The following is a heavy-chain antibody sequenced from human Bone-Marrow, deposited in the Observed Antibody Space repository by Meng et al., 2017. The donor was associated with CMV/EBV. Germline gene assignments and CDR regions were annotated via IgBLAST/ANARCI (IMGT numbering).Heavy chain of an antibody. CDR3: ARDVTTRGYSGMDV. CDR2: IAYDGSIE. Sequence: GGSLRLSCVASGSTLSGYNMHWVRQAPGKGLEWVALIAYDGSIEYYADSVRGRFTISRDNSKNTLYVHMNSLRPEDTATYYCARDVTTRGYSGMDVWGQGATVTVSS. D-gene: IGHD4-11*01. CDR1: GSTLSGYN. J-gene: IGHJ6*02. V-gene: IGHV3-30*14.